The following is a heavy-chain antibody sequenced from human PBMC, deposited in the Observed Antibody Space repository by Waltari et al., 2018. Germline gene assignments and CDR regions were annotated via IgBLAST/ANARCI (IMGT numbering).Heavy chain of an antibody. CDR2: IYWTDEE. Sequence: QITLKESGPTLVKPTQTLTLTCTVFGFSIATGGEAVGWIRQPPGKALEWLAIIYWTDEERYSPSLRSRLTITKDTSRNQVVLTVTNMDPVDTATYFCAHYKARDAFDIWGPGTMVTISS. V-gene: IGHV2-5*01. D-gene: IGHD1-20*01. CDR3: AHYKARDAFDI. CDR1: GFSIATGGEA. J-gene: IGHJ3*02.